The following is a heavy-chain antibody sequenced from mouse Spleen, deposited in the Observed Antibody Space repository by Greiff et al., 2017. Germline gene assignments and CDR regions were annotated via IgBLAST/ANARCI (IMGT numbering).Heavy chain of an antibody. V-gene: IGHV1-63*02. CDR1: GYTFTNYW. D-gene: IGHD2-10*01. CDR3: ARSYYGNGGYFDV. CDR2: IYPGGGYT. J-gene: IGHJ1*01. Sequence: QVQLQQSGAELVRPGTSVKISCKASGYTFTNYWLGWVKQRPGHGLEWIGDIYPGGGYTNYNEKFKGKATLTADTSSSTAYMQLSSLTSEDSAVYFCARSYYGNGGYFDVWGAGTTVTVSS.